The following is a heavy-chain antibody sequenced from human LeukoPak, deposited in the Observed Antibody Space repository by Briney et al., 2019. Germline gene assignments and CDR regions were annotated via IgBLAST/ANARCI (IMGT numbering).Heavy chain of an antibody. V-gene: IGHV4-4*07. Sequence: PSETLSLTCTVSGGSISSYYWSWIRQPAGKGLEWIGRIYTSGSTNYNPSLKSRVTMSVDTSKNQFSLKLSSVTAADTAVYYCARTTGDFPPGYYFDYWGQGTLVTVSS. J-gene: IGHJ4*02. D-gene: IGHD7-27*01. CDR3: ARTTGDFPPGYYFDY. CDR2: IYTSGST. CDR1: GGSISSYY.